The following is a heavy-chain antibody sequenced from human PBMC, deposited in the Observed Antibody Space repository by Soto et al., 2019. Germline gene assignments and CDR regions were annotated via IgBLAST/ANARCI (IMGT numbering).Heavy chain of an antibody. Sequence: ASVKVSCKASGYTFTSYAMHWVRQAPGQRLEWMGWINAGNGNTKYSQKFQGRVTITRDTSASTAYMELSSLRSEDTAVYYCARGRFLEWSNWFDPWGQGTLVTVPS. CDR1: GYTFTSYA. D-gene: IGHD3-3*01. CDR3: ARGRFLEWSNWFDP. CDR2: INAGNGNT. J-gene: IGHJ5*02. V-gene: IGHV1-3*01.